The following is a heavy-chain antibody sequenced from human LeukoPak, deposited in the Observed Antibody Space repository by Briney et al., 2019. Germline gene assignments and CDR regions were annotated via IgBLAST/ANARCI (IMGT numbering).Heavy chain of an antibody. CDR2: ISTSGSTI. V-gene: IGHV3-48*03. CDR1: GFTFSSYE. CDR3: ARDGVLRYFDWLFPYYMDV. D-gene: IGHD3-9*01. J-gene: IGHJ6*03. Sequence: GGSLRLSCAASGFTFSSYEMNWVRQAPGKGLEWVSYISTSGSTIYYADSVKGRFTISRDNAKNSLYLQMNSLRAEDTAVYYCARDGVLRYFDWLFPYYMDVWGKGTTVTISS.